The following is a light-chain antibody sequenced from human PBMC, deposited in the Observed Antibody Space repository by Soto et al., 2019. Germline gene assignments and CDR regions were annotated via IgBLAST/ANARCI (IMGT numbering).Light chain of an antibody. CDR3: QQYGSSGT. J-gene: IGKJ1*01. Sequence: EFVLTPSPGTLSLSPGERATLFCRASQSVSKYLGWYQQKPGQAPRLLIYGASTRATGIPARFSGSGSGTEFTLTINSLQSEDFAVYYCQQYGSSGTFGQGTKVDIK. V-gene: IGKV3-20*01. CDR2: GAS. CDR1: QSVSKY.